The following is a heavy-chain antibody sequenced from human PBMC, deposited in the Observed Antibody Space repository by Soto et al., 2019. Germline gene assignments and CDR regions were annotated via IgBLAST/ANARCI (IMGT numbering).Heavy chain of an antibody. CDR2: ISSNGAST. V-gene: IGHV3-64*02. D-gene: IGHD7-27*01. CDR3: ARGAWGRFFDL. Sequence: LRLSCAASGFIFSTSAMHWVRQAPGKRLEYVSAISSNGASTFYADSVRGRFTISRDNSKNTLYLQMGSLRAEDMAVYYCARGAWGRFFDLWGRGTLVTVSS. J-gene: IGHJ2*01. CDR1: GFIFSTSA.